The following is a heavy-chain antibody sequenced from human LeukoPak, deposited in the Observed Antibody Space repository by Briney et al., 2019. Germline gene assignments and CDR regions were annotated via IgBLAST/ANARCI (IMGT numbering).Heavy chain of an antibody. CDR2: ISWNSGSI. CDR1: GFTFDDYA. CDR3: AKDDYGDHSFDY. V-gene: IGHV3-9*01. D-gene: IGHD4-17*01. J-gene: IGHJ4*02. Sequence: GGSLRLSCAASGFTFDDYAMHWVRQAPGKGLEWVSGISWNSGSIGYADSVKGRFTISRDNAKNSLYLQTNSLRAEDTALYYCAKDDYGDHSFDYWGQGTLVTVSS.